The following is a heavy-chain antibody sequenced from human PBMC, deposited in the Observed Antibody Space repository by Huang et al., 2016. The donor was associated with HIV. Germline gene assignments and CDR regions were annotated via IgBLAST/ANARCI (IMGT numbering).Heavy chain of an antibody. D-gene: IGHD3-10*01. J-gene: IGHJ5*02. CDR2: INHLWSP. V-gene: IGHV4-34*02. CDR3: ARDATKNPRGWFDP. Sequence: QVHLQQWGAGLLKSAETLSLTCAVYGGSLSGYYWSWLRQTPGKGLEWIGEINHLWSPNYKPSLKRRVSISMDGSKKQFSLKLRSISDADTAVYFCARDATKNPRGWFDPWGQGTLVTVSS. CDR1: GGSLSGYY.